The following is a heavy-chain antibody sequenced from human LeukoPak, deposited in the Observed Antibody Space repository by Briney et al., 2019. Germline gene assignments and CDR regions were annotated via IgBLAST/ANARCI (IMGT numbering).Heavy chain of an antibody. V-gene: IGHV4-59*01. J-gene: IGHJ6*03. D-gene: IGHD6-13*01. CDR2: IYYSGST. CDR3: ARVSSSWPYYYYYMDV. CDR1: GGSISSYY. Sequence: SETLSLTCTVSGGSISSYYWSWIRQPPGKGLEWIGYIYYSGSTNYYPSLKSRVTISVDTSKNQFSLKLSSVTAADTAVYYCARVSSSWPYYYYYMDVWGKGTTVTISS.